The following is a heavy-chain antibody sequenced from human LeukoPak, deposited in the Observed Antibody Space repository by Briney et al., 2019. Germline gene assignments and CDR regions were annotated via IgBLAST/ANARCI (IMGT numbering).Heavy chain of an antibody. CDR1: GFTDSSNY. D-gene: IGHD5-24*01. Sequence: GGSLRLFCAASGFTDSSNYMSGVRQATGKGLEWVSAISSSGGTTYYADSVKGRFSISRDNSKNTLYLRMNSLRAEDTAIYYCAKDRNAWPTNFDSWGQGTLVTVSA. V-gene: IGHV3-23*01. CDR3: AKDRNAWPTNFDS. J-gene: IGHJ4*02. CDR2: ISSSGGTT.